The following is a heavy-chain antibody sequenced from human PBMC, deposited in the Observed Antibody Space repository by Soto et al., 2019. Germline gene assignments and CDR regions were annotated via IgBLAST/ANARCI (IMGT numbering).Heavy chain of an antibody. CDR2: ISAYNGNT. V-gene: IGHV1-18*01. D-gene: IGHD4-17*01. CDR1: AYTFTSYG. J-gene: IGHJ3*02. CDR3: ARDGNYGDYTAFDI. Sequence: ASVKFFSKTSAYTFTSYGISCVRSATGQWLEWMGLISAYNGNTNYAQKLQGRVTMTTGTCTSTAYMELRSLRSDDTAVYFFARDGNYGDYTAFDIWGQGTIVTVSS.